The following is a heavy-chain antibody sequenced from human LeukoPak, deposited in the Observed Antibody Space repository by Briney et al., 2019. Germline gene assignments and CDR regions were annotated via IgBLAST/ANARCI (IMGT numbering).Heavy chain of an antibody. D-gene: IGHD6-13*01. J-gene: IGHJ5*02. CDR1: GYTFTSYY. Sequence: ASVKVSCKASGYTFTSYYMHWVRQAPGQGLEWMGIINPSGGSTSYAQKFQGRVTMTRDTSISTAYMELSRLRSDDTAVYYCARDEAAAAGTNWFDPWGQGTLVTDSS. CDR3: ARDEAAAAGTNWFDP. V-gene: IGHV1-46*01. CDR2: INPSGGST.